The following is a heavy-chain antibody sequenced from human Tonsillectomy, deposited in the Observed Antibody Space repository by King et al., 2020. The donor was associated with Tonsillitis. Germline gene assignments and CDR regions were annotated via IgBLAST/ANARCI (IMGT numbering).Heavy chain of an antibody. V-gene: IGHV4-61*02. CDR2: IYLIGST. CDR1: GGSISIGSYY. Sequence: QLQESGPGLVKPSQTLTLTFTFSGGSISIGSYYWSWIRQPAGKGLEWIGRIYLIGSTRYSPSLKSRGTISVDTSKNQFSLKLSHVTAADTAGYYCAREYYQYSFDPWGQGTLVTISS. J-gene: IGHJ5*02. CDR3: AREYYQYSFDP. D-gene: IGHD3-10*01.